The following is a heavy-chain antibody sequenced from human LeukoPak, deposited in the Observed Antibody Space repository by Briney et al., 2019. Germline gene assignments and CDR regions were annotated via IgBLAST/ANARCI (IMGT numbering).Heavy chain of an antibody. J-gene: IGHJ4*02. V-gene: IGHV3-7*03. Sequence: GGSLRLSCAASGFPLSDYWMSWVRQAPGKGLERVANIKQDGGEIYYVDSVKGRFTIFRDNSKNTLYLQMSSLRAEDTAVYYCAKEAGAAGASWNIDFWGQGTLVTVSS. CDR2: IKQDGGEI. CDR3: AKEAGAAGASWNIDF. CDR1: GFPLSDYW. D-gene: IGHD1/OR15-1a*01.